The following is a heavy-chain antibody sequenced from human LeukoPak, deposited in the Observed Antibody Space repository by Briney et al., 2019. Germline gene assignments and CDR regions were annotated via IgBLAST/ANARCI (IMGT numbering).Heavy chain of an antibody. V-gene: IGHV4-39*02. CDR3: ARDHWGCTNGVCYTYWFDP. J-gene: IGHJ5*02. Sequence: SETLSLTCTVSGGSISSSSYYWGWIRQPPGKGLEWIGSIYYSGSTYYNPSLKSRVTISVDTSKNQFSLKLSSVTAADTAVYYCARDHWGCTNGVCYTYWFDPWGQGTLVTVSS. CDR2: IYYSGST. CDR1: GGSISSSSYY. D-gene: IGHD2-8*01.